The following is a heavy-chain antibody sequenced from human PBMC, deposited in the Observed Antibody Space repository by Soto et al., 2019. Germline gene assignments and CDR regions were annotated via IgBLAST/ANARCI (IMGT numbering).Heavy chain of an antibody. D-gene: IGHD1-26*01. CDR3: ARVAGSPDY. J-gene: IGHJ4*02. Sequence: TGSAQKFQGRVTMTRDSSISTVYMELSSLRSEDTAVYYCARVAGSPDYWGQGTLVTVSS. CDR2: T. V-gene: IGHV1-8*01.